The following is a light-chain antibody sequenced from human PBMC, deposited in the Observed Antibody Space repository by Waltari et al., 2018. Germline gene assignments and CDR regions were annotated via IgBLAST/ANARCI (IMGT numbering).Light chain of an antibody. V-gene: IGKV1-12*01. Sequence: DIQMTQSPTSVSASFGDRVTITCRASRGISNWLAWYQQKSGQAPKLLIDAASNLQSGVPSRFSGSGAATDFTLTINSLQPEDFATYYCQQANSFPPTFGQGTKVEIK. CDR2: AAS. CDR1: RGISNW. CDR3: QQANSFPPT. J-gene: IGKJ2*01.